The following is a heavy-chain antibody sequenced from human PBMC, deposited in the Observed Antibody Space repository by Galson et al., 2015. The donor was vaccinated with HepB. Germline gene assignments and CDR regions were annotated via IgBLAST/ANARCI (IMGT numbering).Heavy chain of an antibody. CDR1: GYTFTSYA. Sequence: SVKVSCKASGYTFTSYAMHWVRQAPGQRLEWMGWINAGNGNTKYSQKIQGRVTITRDTSASTAYMELSSLRSEDTAVYYCARESADCAGASYPFWSDPWGQGTLVTASS. J-gene: IGHJ5*02. CDR3: ARESADCAGASYPFWSDP. V-gene: IGHV1-3*01. CDR2: INAGNGNT. D-gene: IGHD2-21*01.